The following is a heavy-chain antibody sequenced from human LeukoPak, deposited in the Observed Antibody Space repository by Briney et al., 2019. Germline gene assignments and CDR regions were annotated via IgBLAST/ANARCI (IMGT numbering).Heavy chain of an antibody. V-gene: IGHV3-33*08. CDR1: GFTFSSYG. D-gene: IGHD1-1*01. CDR2: IWYGGSNK. J-gene: IGHJ4*02. Sequence: GGSLRLSCAASGFTFSSYGMHWVRQAPGKGLEWVAVIWYGGSNKYYADSVKGRFTISRDNSKNTLYLQMNSLRAEDTAVYYCSVYNWNDDAIYWGQGTLVTVSS. CDR3: SVYNWNDDAIY.